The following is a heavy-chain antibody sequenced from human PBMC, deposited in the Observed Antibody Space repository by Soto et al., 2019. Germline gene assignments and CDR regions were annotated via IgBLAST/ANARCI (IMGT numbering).Heavy chain of an antibody. CDR1: GGSIGDSY. D-gene: IGHD5-18*01. V-gene: IGHV4-4*07. J-gene: IGHJ2*01. Sequence: QVQLQESGPGLVKPSASLSLTCTVSGGSIGDSYWAWILQSAGKGLEWIRRIYTSGRTHYNPSLTGRVTMSIDTSKTQFSLRLTSVTAADTAMYYCARDYDVNTALDYWYFDLWGRCTLVTVSS. CDR2: IYTSGRT. CDR3: ARDYDVNTALDYWYFDL.